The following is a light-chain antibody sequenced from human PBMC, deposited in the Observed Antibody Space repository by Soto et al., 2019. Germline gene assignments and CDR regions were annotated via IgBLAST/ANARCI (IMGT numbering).Light chain of an antibody. CDR2: DGS. J-gene: IGLJ2*01. CDR3: CSFAGGATVV. V-gene: IGLV2-23*01. Sequence: QSALTQPASVSGSPGQSITISCTGISSDVGSYNLVSWYQHHPGKGPKLMIYDGSNRPSGVSNRFSGSKSGSTASLTISGLQAEDEADYYCCSFAGGATVVFGGGTQLTVL. CDR1: SSDVGSYNL.